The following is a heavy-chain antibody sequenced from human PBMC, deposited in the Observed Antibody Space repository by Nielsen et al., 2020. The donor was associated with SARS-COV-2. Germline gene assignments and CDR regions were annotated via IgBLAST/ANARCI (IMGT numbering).Heavy chain of an antibody. Sequence: SETLSLTCTVSGGSISSGDYYWSWIRQPPGKGLEWIGYIYYSGSTYYNPSLKSRVTISVDTSKNQFSLKLSSVTAADTAVYYCARGEAESVYSYGLGYWGQGTLVTVSS. CDR3: ARGEAESVYSYGLGY. J-gene: IGHJ4*02. CDR1: GGSISSGDYY. CDR2: IYYSGST. D-gene: IGHD5-18*01. V-gene: IGHV4-30-4*02.